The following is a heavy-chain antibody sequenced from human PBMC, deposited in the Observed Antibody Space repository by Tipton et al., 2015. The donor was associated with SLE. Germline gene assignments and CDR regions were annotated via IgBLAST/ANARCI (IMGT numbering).Heavy chain of an antibody. Sequence: QSGPEVKKPGASVKVSCKASGYTFTGYYMHWVRQAPGQGLEWMGWINPNSGGTNYAQKFQGRVTMTRDTSISTAYMELSRLRSDDTAVYYCARPYYDFWSGSPYYFDYWGQGTLVTVSS. CDR3: ARPYYDFWSGSPYYFDY. CDR2: INPNSGGT. V-gene: IGHV1-2*02. D-gene: IGHD3-3*01. J-gene: IGHJ4*02. CDR1: GYTFTGYY.